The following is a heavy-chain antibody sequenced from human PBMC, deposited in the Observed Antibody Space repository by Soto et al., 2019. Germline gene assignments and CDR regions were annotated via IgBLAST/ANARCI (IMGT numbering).Heavy chain of an antibody. D-gene: IGHD3-3*01. CDR1: GFTFSSYA. Sequence: GGSLRLSCAASGFTFSSYAMSWFRQAPGKGLEWVSAISGSGGSTYYADSVKGRFTISRDNSKNTLYLQMNSLRAEDTAVYYCAKEPVDYDFWSGYFPDAFDIWGQGTMVTVSS. V-gene: IGHV3-23*01. CDR3: AKEPVDYDFWSGYFPDAFDI. CDR2: ISGSGGST. J-gene: IGHJ3*02.